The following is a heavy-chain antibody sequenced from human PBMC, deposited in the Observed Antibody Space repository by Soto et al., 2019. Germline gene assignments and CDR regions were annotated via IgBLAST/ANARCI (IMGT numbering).Heavy chain of an antibody. CDR2: ISWNSGNI. CDR1: GFFFEDYA. CDR3: AKDMRSSQGGSYAAEL. Sequence: EVQLVESGGGLVQPGRSLRLSCAASGFFFEDYAMHWVRQAPGKGLEWVSAISWNSGNIGYADSVKGRFTISRDNAKNSLCLQMNSLRTEDTAFYFCAKDMRSSQGGSYAAELWGQGTLVTVSS. D-gene: IGHD3-10*01. J-gene: IGHJ4*02. V-gene: IGHV3-9*01.